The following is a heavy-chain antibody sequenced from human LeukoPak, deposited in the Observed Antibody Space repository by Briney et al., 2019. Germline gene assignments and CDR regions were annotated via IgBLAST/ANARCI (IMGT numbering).Heavy chain of an antibody. Sequence: SETLSLTCAVYGGSFSGYYWSWIRQPPGKGLEWIGEINHSGSTNYNPSLKSRVTISVDTSKNQFSLKLSSVTAADTAVYYCARVWKGITMVRGVKTYYYYMDVWGKGTTVTVSS. CDR2: INHSGST. V-gene: IGHV4-34*01. J-gene: IGHJ6*03. CDR3: ARVWKGITMVRGVKTYYYYMDV. D-gene: IGHD3-10*01. CDR1: GGSFSGYY.